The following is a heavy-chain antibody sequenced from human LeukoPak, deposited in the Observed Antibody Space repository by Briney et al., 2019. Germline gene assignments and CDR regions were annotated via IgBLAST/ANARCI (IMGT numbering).Heavy chain of an antibody. CDR2: IYYSGST. CDR1: GGSISSYY. J-gene: IGHJ6*03. Sequence: PSETLSLTCTVSGGSISSYYWSWIRQPPGKGLEWIGYIYYSGSTNYNPSLKSRVTISVDTSKNQFSLKLSSVTAADTAVYYCARDRAARIAVAGTPDYYYYMDVWGQGTLVTVSS. CDR3: ARDRAARIAVAGTPDYYYYMDV. D-gene: IGHD6-19*01. V-gene: IGHV4-59*01.